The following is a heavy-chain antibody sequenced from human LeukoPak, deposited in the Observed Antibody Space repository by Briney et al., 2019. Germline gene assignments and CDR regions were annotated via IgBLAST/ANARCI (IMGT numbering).Heavy chain of an antibody. D-gene: IGHD3-16*01. Sequence: GGSLRLSCAASGITVSANYMSWVRQAPGKGLEWVSVMYSGGNTYYADSVKGRFTISRDSSKNTLYLQMNSLRAEDTAVYYCASWVPYYVGGSKNDAFDIWGQGTMVTVSS. J-gene: IGHJ3*02. CDR1: GITVSANY. CDR3: ASWVPYYVGGSKNDAFDI. CDR2: MYSGGNT. V-gene: IGHV3-66*01.